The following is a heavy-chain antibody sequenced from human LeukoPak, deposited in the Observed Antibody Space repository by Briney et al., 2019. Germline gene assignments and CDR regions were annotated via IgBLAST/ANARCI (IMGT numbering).Heavy chain of an antibody. CDR1: GYTFTSNY. V-gene: IGHV1-46*01. CDR2: INPSGGST. J-gene: IGHJ4*02. CDR3: ARGSSGWYSVAY. D-gene: IGHD6-19*01. Sequence: GASVEVSCKASGYTFTSNYMHWVRQAPGQGLEWMGIINPSGGSTSYAQKFQGRVTITRDTSTSTVYMELSSLRSEDTAVYYCARGSSGWYSVAYWGQGTLVTVSS.